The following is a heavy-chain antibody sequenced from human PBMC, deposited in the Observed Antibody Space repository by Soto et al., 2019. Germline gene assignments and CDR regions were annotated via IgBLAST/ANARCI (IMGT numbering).Heavy chain of an antibody. CDR1: GFSLSNARMG. Sequence: QVTLKESGPVLVKPTETLTLTCTVSGFSLSNARMGVSWVRQPPGKALEWLAHIFSNDEKSYSTSLKSRLTIYKDTSKSQVVLTMTNMDPVDTATYYCARVEWDHYYYYYGMDVWGQGTTVTVSS. J-gene: IGHJ6*02. D-gene: IGHD1-26*01. V-gene: IGHV2-26*01. CDR3: ARVEWDHYYYYYGMDV. CDR2: IFSNDEK.